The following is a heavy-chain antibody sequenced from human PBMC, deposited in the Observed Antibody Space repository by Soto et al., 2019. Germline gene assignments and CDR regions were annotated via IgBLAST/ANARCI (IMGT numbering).Heavy chain of an antibody. CDR1: GYTFTSNY. V-gene: IGHV1-46*01. CDR3: ARQNDYDPFLDS. Sequence: QVQLVQSGAEVKKPGASVKVSCKATGYTFTSNYMHWVRQAPGQGLEWMGIINPSGGRTTYAQRFQGRVTMTRDTSTSTVYMELRSLRSEDSAVYYCARQNDYDPFLDSWGQGTLVTVSS. D-gene: IGHD4-17*01. CDR2: INPSGGRT. J-gene: IGHJ4*02.